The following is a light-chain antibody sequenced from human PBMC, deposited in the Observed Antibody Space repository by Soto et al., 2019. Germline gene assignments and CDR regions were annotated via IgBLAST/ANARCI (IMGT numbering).Light chain of an antibody. V-gene: IGKV1-13*02. J-gene: IGKJ1*01. Sequence: AIQWTQSPSSLSASLGDGATICCRISQGISSYLAWYQQKPGKAPKLLIYDASSWESGIPSRFSGSGSATDFPLTSSRLHPDDFASYYYQQYNRYSWTFGQGTKVDIK. CDR1: QGISSY. CDR3: QQYNRYSWT. CDR2: DAS.